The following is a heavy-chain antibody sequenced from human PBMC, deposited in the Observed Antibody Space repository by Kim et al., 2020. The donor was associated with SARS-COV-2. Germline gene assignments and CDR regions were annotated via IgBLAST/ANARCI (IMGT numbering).Heavy chain of an antibody. CDR1: GFTFSRQW. V-gene: IGHV3-7*01. CDR2: LTENGSEQ. CDR3: VTNGWYLFDK. Sequence: GGSLRLSCVASGFTFSRQWMTWVRQAPGKGLEWVATLTENGSEQFYVDSVKGRFTISRDNAKNSLYLQMNSLRAEDTALYYCVTNGWYLFDKWGQGTLVAVSS. D-gene: IGHD6-19*01. J-gene: IGHJ4*02.